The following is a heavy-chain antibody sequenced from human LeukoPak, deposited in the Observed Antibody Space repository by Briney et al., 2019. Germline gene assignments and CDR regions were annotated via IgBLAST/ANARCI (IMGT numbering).Heavy chain of an antibody. Sequence: ASVKVSGKVSGYTLTHLSIHWVRQAPGKGLEWMGGFDPEDGETIYAQQFQGGLTMTEDTSTDTAYMEVSSLTTEDTAVYYCATEGNGYFLYWGQGTLVTVSS. J-gene: IGHJ4*02. V-gene: IGHV1-24*01. CDR1: GYTLTHLS. CDR2: FDPEDGET. D-gene: IGHD2-2*03. CDR3: ATEGNGYFLY.